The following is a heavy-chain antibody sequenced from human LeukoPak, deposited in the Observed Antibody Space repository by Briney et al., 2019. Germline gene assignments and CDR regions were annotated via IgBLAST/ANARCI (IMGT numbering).Heavy chain of an antibody. D-gene: IGHD3-16*01. CDR2: INPSSGAT. J-gene: IGHJ4*01. CDR1: GYTLTGYY. V-gene: IGHV1-2*02. Sequence: ASVKVSCKASGYTLTGYYLHWVRQAPGQGLKWMGWINPSSGATHYAQSFQARVTMTRDTSIASSYMELTGLESDDTAVYYCARGRRILGGPENAGDFFDFWGQGSLVTVSS. CDR3: ARGRRILGGPENAGDFFDF.